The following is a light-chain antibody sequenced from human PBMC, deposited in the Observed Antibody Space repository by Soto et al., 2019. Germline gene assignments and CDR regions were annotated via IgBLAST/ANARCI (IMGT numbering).Light chain of an antibody. V-gene: IGKV1-39*01. J-gene: IGKJ5*01. CDR1: QSITSY. Sequence: DIQMTQSPSSLSASVGDRVTITCRASQSITSYLNWYQQKPGKAPKLLIYAASSLQSGVPSRFSGSRSGTDFTLTISSLQPNDFATYYCQQSYSTLITFGQGTRLEIK. CDR2: AAS. CDR3: QQSYSTLIT.